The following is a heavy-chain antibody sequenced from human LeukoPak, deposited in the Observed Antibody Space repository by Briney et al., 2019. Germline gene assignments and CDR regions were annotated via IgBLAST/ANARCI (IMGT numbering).Heavy chain of an antibody. V-gene: IGHV3-20*04. J-gene: IGHJ4*02. Sequence: GGSLRLSCSASGFTFTNYGMSWVRQAPGKGLEWVAGLSGNGDGQFYADSVMGRFTISRDNAKNSLHLQMNSVRAEDTAVYYCARVDNSGSIPDYWGQGTLVIVSS. CDR3: ARVDNSGSIPDY. CDR1: GFTFTNYG. CDR2: LSGNGDGQ. D-gene: IGHD3-22*01.